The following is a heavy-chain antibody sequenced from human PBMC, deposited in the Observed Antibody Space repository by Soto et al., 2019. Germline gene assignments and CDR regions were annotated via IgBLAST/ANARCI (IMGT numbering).Heavy chain of an antibody. V-gene: IGHV3-48*02. Sequence: GGSLRLSCAASGFTFSTYSMNWVRQAPGKGLEWVSYITRSSNTIDNADSVKGRFTISRDNAKNSLYLQMNSLRDEDTAVYYCARLLDYYYGMDVWGKGTTVTVSS. J-gene: IGHJ6*04. CDR2: ITRSSNTI. CDR1: GFTFSTYS. D-gene: IGHD3-10*01. CDR3: ARLLDYYYGMDV.